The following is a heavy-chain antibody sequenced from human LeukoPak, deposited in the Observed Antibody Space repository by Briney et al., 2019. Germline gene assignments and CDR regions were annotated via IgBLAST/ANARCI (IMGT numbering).Heavy chain of an antibody. CDR2: ISSSGSTI. CDR1: GFTFSSYE. V-gene: IGHV3-48*03. D-gene: IGHD4-17*01. CDR3: ARDSVTVTTYYYYYMDV. Sequence: PGGSLRLSCAASGFTFSSYEMNWVRQAPGKGLEWVSYISSSGSTIYYADSVKGRFTISRDNAKNSLYLQMNSLRAEDTAVYYCARDSVTVTTYYYYYMDVWGKGTTVTVSS. J-gene: IGHJ6*03.